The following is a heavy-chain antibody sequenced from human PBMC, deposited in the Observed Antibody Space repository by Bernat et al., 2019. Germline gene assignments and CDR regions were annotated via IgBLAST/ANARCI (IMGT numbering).Heavy chain of an antibody. D-gene: IGHD4-17*01. CDR2: IYYSGST. CDR3: ARLHDYGDVGWFDP. Sequence: QVQLQESGPGLVKPSETLSLTCTVSGGSISSYYWSWIRQPPGKGLEWIGYIYYSGSTNYNPSLKSRVTISVDTSKNQFSLKLSSVTAADTALYYSARLHDYGDVGWFDPWGQGTLVTVSS. CDR1: GGSISSYY. J-gene: IGHJ5*02. V-gene: IGHV4-59*01.